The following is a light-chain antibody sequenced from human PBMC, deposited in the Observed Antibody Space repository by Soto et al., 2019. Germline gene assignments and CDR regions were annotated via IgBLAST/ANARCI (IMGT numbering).Light chain of an antibody. CDR1: HDISTY. CDR2: DAS. CDR3: QQYESYSPWT. J-gene: IGKJ1*01. V-gene: IGKV1-9*01. Sequence: DIQLTQSPSLLSASVGDRVTITCRASHDISTYLAWYQQKPGKAPKLLIYDASTLQSGVPSRFSGSGSGTEFTLTISNLQPDDFATYYCQQYESYSPWTFGQGTKVDIK.